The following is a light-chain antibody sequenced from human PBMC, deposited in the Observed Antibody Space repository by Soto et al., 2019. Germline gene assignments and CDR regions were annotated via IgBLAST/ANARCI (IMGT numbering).Light chain of an antibody. CDR3: QQYGSSPWT. V-gene: IGKV3-20*01. J-gene: IGKJ1*01. CDR2: DAS. CDR1: QSVSSSS. Sequence: EIVLTQSPGTLSLSPGERATLSCRASQSVSSSSLAWYQQKPGQAPRLLIYDASSRATGIPDRFSGSGSGTDFTLTISRLEPEDFAVYYCQQYGSSPWTFGQGTKVDIK.